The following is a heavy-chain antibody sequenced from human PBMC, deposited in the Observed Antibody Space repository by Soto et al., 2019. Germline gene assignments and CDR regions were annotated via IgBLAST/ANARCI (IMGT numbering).Heavy chain of an antibody. CDR3: ARGLTGGSSSWYFY. Sequence: GGSLRLSCAASGFTFSSYGMHWVRQAPGKGLEWVAVIWYDGSNKYYADSVKGRFTISRDNSKNTLYLQMNSLRAEDTAVYYCARGLTGGSSSWYFYWGQGTLVTVSS. J-gene: IGHJ4*02. CDR2: IWYDGSNK. D-gene: IGHD6-13*01. V-gene: IGHV3-33*01. CDR1: GFTFSSYG.